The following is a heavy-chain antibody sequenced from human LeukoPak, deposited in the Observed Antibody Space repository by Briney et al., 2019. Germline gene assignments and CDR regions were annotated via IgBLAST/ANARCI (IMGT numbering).Heavy chain of an antibody. V-gene: IGHV4-4*07. CDR2: IYTSGST. Sequence: SETLSLTCSVSGGSISSYYWSWIRQPAGKGLEWIGRIYTSGSTNYNPSLKSRVTMSVDTSKNQFSLKLSSVTAADTAVYYCARAPGYCSSTSCVYYYGRDVWGQGTTVTVSS. D-gene: IGHD2-2*01. J-gene: IGHJ6*02. CDR3: ARAPGYCSSTSCVYYYGRDV. CDR1: GGSISSYY.